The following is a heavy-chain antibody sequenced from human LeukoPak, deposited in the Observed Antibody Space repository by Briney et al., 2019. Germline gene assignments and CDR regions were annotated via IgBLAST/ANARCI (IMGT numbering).Heavy chain of an antibody. CDR2: INHSGST. J-gene: IGHJ4*02. V-gene: IGHV4-34*01. Sequence: SETLSLTCAVYGGSFSGYYWSWIRQPPGKGLEWIGEINHSGSTNYNPSLKSRVTISADTSKNQFSLKLSSVTAADTAVYYCASPYCSSTSCKSRAFDYWGQGTLVTVSS. D-gene: IGHD2-2*01. CDR1: GGSFSGYY. CDR3: ASPYCSSTSCKSRAFDY.